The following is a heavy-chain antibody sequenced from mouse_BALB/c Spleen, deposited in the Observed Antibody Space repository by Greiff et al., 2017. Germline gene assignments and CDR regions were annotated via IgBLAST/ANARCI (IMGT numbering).Heavy chain of an antibody. CDR3: ARDHRNYRAAMDY. Sequence: QVQLKQSGPGLVAPSQSLSITCTVSGFSLTSYGVHWVRQPPGKGLEWLGVIWAGGSTNYNSALMSRLSISKDNSKSQVFLKMNSLQTDDTAMYYCARDHRNYRAAMDYWGQGTSVTVSS. V-gene: IGHV2-9*02. D-gene: IGHD2-1*01. CDR2: IWAGGST. J-gene: IGHJ4*01. CDR1: GFSLTSYG.